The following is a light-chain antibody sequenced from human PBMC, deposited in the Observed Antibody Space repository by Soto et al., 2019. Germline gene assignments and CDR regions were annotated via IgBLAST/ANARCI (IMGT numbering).Light chain of an antibody. CDR2: KAS. Sequence: DLQRSQFPSTISASVGDRVTITCRASQSISSWLAWYQQKPGKAPKLLIYKASSLESGVPSRFSGSGSGTEFTLTISSLQPDDFAPYYCQLYNSYPRTFGQGAKVDI. J-gene: IGKJ1*01. V-gene: IGKV1-5*03. CDR3: QLYNSYPRT. CDR1: QSISSW.